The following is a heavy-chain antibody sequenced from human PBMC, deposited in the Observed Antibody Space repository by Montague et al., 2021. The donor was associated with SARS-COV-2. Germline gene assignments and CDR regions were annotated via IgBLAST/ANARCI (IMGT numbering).Heavy chain of an antibody. Sequence: SETLSLTCTVSGDSISSFYWNWIRQPAGKGLEWIGRIYASGGTNYNPSXKSRATMSVDTSKNQFSLKLNSVTAADTAVYYCGRGVVAATPVVDYWGRGTLVTVSS. J-gene: IGHJ4*02. D-gene: IGHD2-15*01. CDR2: IYASGGT. CDR3: GRGVVAATPVVDY. V-gene: IGHV4-4*07. CDR1: GDSISSFY.